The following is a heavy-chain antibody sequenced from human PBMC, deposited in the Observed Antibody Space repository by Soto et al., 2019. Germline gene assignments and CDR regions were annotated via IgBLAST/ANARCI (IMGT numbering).Heavy chain of an antibody. D-gene: IGHD3-10*01. CDR3: ASQKLKITMVRGVIIYPYYYGMDV. CDR1: GGSISSSSYY. CDR2: IYYSGST. Sequence: SETLSLTCTVSGGSISSSSYYWGWIRQPPGKGLEWIGSIYYSGSTYYKPSLKSRVTISVDTSKSQFSLKLSSVTAADTAVYYCASQKLKITMVRGVIIYPYYYGMDVWGQGTTVTVSS. J-gene: IGHJ6*02. V-gene: IGHV4-39*01.